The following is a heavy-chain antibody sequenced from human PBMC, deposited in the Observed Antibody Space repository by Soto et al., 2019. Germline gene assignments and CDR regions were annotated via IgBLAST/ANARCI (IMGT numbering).Heavy chain of an antibody. D-gene: IGHD3-3*01. V-gene: IGHV1-18*01. CDR2: ISPYNGYT. Sequence: QVKLAQSGAEVKKPGASVKVSCRASGYTFTNYGLSWVRQAPGQGLEWMGWISPYNGYTDYAQKLQDRVTMTTDTSTSTAYMELRSLRSDDTAVYYCARGKDFGVAIPPKTNWFDPWGQGTLVTVSS. J-gene: IGHJ5*02. CDR1: GYTFTNYG. CDR3: ARGKDFGVAIPPKTNWFDP.